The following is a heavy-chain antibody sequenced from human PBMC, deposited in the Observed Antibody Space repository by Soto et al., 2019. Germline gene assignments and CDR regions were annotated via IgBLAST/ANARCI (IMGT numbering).Heavy chain of an antibody. CDR2: IYHSGST. J-gene: IGHJ6*02. Sequence: SETLSLTCTVSNGSISNDKFFWAWVRQRPGKGLEWIGYIYHSGSTYYNPSLQSRLTISIDTSKSQFSLKLTSVTAADTAVYYCAIDEGAAPNEPYYYYYGMDVWGQGTTVTVSS. V-gene: IGHV4-31*03. CDR1: NGSISNDKFF. CDR3: AIDEGAAPNEPYYYYYGMDV. D-gene: IGHD6-6*01.